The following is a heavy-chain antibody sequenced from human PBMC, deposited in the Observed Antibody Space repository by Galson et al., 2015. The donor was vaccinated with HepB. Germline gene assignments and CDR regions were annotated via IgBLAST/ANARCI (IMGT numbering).Heavy chain of an antibody. J-gene: IGHJ5*02. CDR2: TYYRSKWYY. CDR1: GDSVSSNSAA. CDR3: ARNVYYDTSGYYYKPGWVDP. D-gene: IGHD3-22*01. V-gene: IGHV6-1*01. Sequence: CAISGDSVSSNSAAWNWIRQSPSRGLEWLGRTYYRSKWYYDYAVSVRSRITINPDISRNQFSLQFYSVTPEDTAVYYCARNVYYDTSGYYYKPGWVDPWGQGTLVTVSS.